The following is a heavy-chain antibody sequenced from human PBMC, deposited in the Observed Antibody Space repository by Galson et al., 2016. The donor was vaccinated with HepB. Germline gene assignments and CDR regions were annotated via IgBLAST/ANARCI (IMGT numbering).Heavy chain of an antibody. D-gene: IGHD4-23*01. V-gene: IGHV3-74*01. CDR3: GRDHSVVLTTAYNWFDP. Sequence: SLRLSCAASGFSFGSHCMHWVRQVPGKGLVWVSLINSDGTISNYAHTVKRRFTISSDNAKNTLYLPMNSLRVEDTAVYYCGRDHSVVLTTAYNWFDPWGQGTLVTVSS. CDR1: GFSFGSHC. J-gene: IGHJ5*02. CDR2: INSDGTIS.